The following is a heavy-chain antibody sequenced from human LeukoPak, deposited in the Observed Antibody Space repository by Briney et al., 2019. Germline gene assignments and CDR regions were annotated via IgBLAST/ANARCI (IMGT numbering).Heavy chain of an antibody. D-gene: IGHD3-10*01. CDR2: ISGSGGST. CDR1: GFTFSSYA. V-gene: IGHV3-23*01. CDR3: AKLGGSGSYYDAFDX. Sequence: PGGSLRLSCAASGFTFSSYAMSWVRQAPGKGLEWVSAISGSGGSTYYADSVKGRFTISRDNSKNTLYLQMNSLRAEDTAVYYCAKLGGSGSYYDAFDXWGQGTMVTXSS. J-gene: IGHJ3*02.